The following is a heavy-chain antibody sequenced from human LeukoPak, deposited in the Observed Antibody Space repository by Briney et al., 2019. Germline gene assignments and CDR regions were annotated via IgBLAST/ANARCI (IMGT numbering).Heavy chain of an antibody. D-gene: IGHD6-13*01. J-gene: IGHJ4*02. CDR2: IKPDGSVQ. CDR3: ARPAAGTPGTAY. V-gene: IGHV3-7*01. Sequence: GGSLRLSCAGSGFTFSDYWMEWVRQAPGKGLEWLANIKPDGSVQNYVDSVKGRFTISRDNAKTSVFLQMNSLRAEDTAVYYCARPAAGTPGTAYWGQGTLVTVS. CDR1: GFTFSDYW.